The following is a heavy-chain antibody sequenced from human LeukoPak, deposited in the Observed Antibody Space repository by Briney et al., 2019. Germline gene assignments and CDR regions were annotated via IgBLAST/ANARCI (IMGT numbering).Heavy chain of an antibody. Sequence: GGSLRLSCAASGFSFSDYYMSWIRQAPGKGLEWVAYIGSGGSTIFYADSVKGRFTISTDNAKNSLYLQMNSLRAEDTAIYYCARDPSTSSSHFHMDVWGKGTTVTVSS. J-gene: IGHJ6*03. CDR2: IGSGGSTI. CDR3: ARDPSTSSSHFHMDV. CDR1: GFSFSDYY. V-gene: IGHV3-11*04. D-gene: IGHD6-6*01.